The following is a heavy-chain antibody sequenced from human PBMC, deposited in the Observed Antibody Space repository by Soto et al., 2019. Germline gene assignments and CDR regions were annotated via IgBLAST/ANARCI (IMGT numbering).Heavy chain of an antibody. D-gene: IGHD5-12*01. J-gene: IGHJ4*02. Sequence: PGGSLRLACTSAGVQFRSYSMNLVRPTPGKGLEWVSALSASGANTYYADSGRGRFTISRDNSKNTLYLQMNSLRAEDTAVYYCAKEGGSMQPFDYWGQGNRVSVS. CDR2: LSASGANT. CDR1: GVQFRSYS. CDR3: AKEGGSMQPFDY. V-gene: IGHV3-23*01.